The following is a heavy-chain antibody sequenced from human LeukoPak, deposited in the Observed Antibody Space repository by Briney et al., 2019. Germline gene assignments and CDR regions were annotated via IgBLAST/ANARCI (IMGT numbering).Heavy chain of an antibody. V-gene: IGHV1-69*13. Sequence: GASVKVSCKASGYTFTSYGISWVRQAPGQGPEWMGGIIPIFGTANYAQKFQGRVTITADESTSTAYMELSSLRSEDTAVYYCASSSSLLYDAFDIWGQGTMVTVSS. CDR3: ASSSSLLYDAFDI. CDR2: IIPIFGTA. CDR1: GYTFTSYG. J-gene: IGHJ3*02. D-gene: IGHD6-6*01.